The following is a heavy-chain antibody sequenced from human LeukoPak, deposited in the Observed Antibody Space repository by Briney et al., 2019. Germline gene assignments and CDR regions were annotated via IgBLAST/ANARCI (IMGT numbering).Heavy chain of an antibody. J-gene: IGHJ6*03. Sequence: NGGITCYADSVTRRFTICRDNDKNYVYVKMNSLRAEDTALYYCAREKQWLVRGYYYYYMDVWGKGTTVTVSS. V-gene: IGHV3-20*03. CDR2: NGGIT. CDR3: AREKQWLVRGYYYYYMDV. D-gene: IGHD6-19*01.